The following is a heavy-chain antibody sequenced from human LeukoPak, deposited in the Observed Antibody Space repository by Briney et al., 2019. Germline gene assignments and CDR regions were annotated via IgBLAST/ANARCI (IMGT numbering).Heavy chain of an antibody. D-gene: IGHD1-20*01. V-gene: IGHV1-24*01. CDR1: GYTLTELS. J-gene: IGHJ3*02. CDR3: ATDIAPYNWNGDAFDI. Sequence: ASVKVSCKVSGYTLTELSMHWVRQAPGKGLEWMGGFDPEDGETIYAQKFQGRVTMTEDTSTDTAYMELSSLRSEDTAVCYCATDIAPYNWNGDAFDIWGQGTMVTVSS. CDR2: FDPEDGET.